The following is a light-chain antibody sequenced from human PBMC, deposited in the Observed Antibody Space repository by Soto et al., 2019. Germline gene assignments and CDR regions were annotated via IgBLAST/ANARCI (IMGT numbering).Light chain of an antibody. CDR3: QHYNNRPLT. CDR1: QSVSSN. J-gene: IGKJ4*01. V-gene: IGKV3-15*01. CDR2: GAS. Sequence: EIVMTQSPGTLSVSPGERATLSCRASQSVSSNLAWYQQKPGQAPRLLIYGASSRATGIPARFSGSGSGTEFTLTISSLQYEDFAVYYCQHYNNRPLTFGGGTKVEIK.